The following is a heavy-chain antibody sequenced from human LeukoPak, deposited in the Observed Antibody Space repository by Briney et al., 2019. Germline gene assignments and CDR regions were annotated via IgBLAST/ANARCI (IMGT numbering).Heavy chain of an antibody. CDR3: ARGDYGDYVDY. CDR1: GGSISSYY. Sequence: PSETLFLTCTVSGGSISSYYWSWIRQPPGKGLEWIGYIYYSGSTNYNPSLKSRVTISVDTSKNQFSLKLSSVTAADTAVYYCARGDYGDYVDYWGQGTLVTVSS. V-gene: IGHV4-59*01. J-gene: IGHJ4*02. D-gene: IGHD4-17*01. CDR2: IYYSGST.